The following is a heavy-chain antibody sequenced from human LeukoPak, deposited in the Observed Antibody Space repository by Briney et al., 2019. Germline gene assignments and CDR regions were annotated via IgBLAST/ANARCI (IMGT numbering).Heavy chain of an antibody. V-gene: IGHV1-69*04. CDR3: APYYYDSSGYYPIDY. CDR1: GGTFSSYA. Sequence: WASVKVSCKASGGTFSSYAISWVRQAPGQGLEWMGRIIPVLGIANYAQKFQGRVTITADKSTSTAYMELSSLRSEDTAVYYCAPYYYDSSGYYPIDYWGQGTLVTVSS. J-gene: IGHJ4*02. D-gene: IGHD3-22*01. CDR2: IIPVLGIA.